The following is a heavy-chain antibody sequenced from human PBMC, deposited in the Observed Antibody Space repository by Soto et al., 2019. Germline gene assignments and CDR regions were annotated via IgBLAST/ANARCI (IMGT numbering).Heavy chain of an antibody. CDR2: INAGNGNT. V-gene: IGHV1-3*01. J-gene: IGHJ3*02. CDR3: ASLGGWYNWNSGAFDI. D-gene: IGHD1-7*01. Sequence: ASVKVSCKASGYTFTSYAMHWVRQAPGQRLEWMGWINAGNGNTKYSQKFQGRVTITRDKSASTAYMELSSLRSEDKAVYYCASLGGWYNWNSGAFDIWGQGTMVTVSS. CDR1: GYTFTSYA.